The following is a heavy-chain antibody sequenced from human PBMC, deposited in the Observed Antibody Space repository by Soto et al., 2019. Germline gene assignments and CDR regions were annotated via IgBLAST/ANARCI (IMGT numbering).Heavy chain of an antibody. D-gene: IGHD1-26*01. J-gene: IGHJ5*02. CDR2: IYHSGST. CDR1: GGSISSGGYS. Sequence: SETLSLTCAVSGGSISSGGYSWSWIRQPPGKGLEWIGYIYHSGSTYYNPSLKSRVTISVDRSKNQFSLKLSSVTAADTAVYYCARVKRSTSRLDQWGQGTLVTVSS. V-gene: IGHV4-30-2*01. CDR3: ARVKRSTSRLDQ.